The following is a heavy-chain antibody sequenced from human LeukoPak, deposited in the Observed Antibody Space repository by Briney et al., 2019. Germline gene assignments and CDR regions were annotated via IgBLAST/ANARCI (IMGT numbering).Heavy chain of an antibody. D-gene: IGHD3-22*01. CDR3: ARVIPDHYDSSGYHYHYYGMDV. CDR2: ISSSSSYI. CDR1: GFTFSSYS. J-gene: IGHJ6*02. V-gene: IGHV3-21*01. Sequence: PGGSLRLSCAASGFTFSSYSMNWVRQAPGKGLEWVSSISSSSSYIYYADSVKGRFTISRDNAKNSLYLQMNSLRAEDTAVYYCARVIPDHYDSSGYHYHYYGMDVWGQGTTVTVSS.